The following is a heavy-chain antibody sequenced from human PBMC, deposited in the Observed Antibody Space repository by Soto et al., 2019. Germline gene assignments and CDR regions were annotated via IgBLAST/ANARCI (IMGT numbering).Heavy chain of an antibody. V-gene: IGHV3-7*01. CDR1: GFTCSNYW. D-gene: IGHD2-2*01. CDR2: IKQDGSKK. Sequence: GVLRLSCAASGFTCSNYWMSWVRQAPGKGLEWVANIKQDGSKKYYVDSVKGRFTISRDNAKNSLYLQMDSLRAEDTAVYYATRSAYMDVWGTGTTVTVSS. J-gene: IGHJ6*03. CDR3: TRSAYMDV.